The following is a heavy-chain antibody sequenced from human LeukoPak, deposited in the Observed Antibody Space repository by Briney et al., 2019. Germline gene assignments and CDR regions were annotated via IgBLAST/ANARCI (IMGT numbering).Heavy chain of an antibody. D-gene: IGHD2-15*01. CDR3: ARDAPTAYCSGGSCYFDY. V-gene: IGHV4-59*12. Sequence: SETLSLTCTVSGGSISSYYWSWIRQPPGKGLEWIGYIYYSGSTNYNPSLKSRVTISVDTSKNQFSLNRSSVTAADTAVYYCARDAPTAYCSGGSCYFDYWGQGTLVTVSS. CDR2: IYYSGST. J-gene: IGHJ4*02. CDR1: GGSISSYY.